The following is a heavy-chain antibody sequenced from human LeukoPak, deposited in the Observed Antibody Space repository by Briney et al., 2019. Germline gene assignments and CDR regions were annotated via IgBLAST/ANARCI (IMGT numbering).Heavy chain of an antibody. CDR2: IGISSGNT. CDR3: ARDHNYAFDN. J-gene: IGHJ4*02. CDR1: GFTFSSYS. D-gene: IGHD1-1*01. Sequence: GGSLRLSCAASGFTFSSYSMNWVRQAPGKGLEWISYIGISSGNTKYADSVKGRFTISGDSAKNSLYLQMNSLRVEDRAVYYCARDHNYAFDNWGQGTLVTVSS. V-gene: IGHV3-48*04.